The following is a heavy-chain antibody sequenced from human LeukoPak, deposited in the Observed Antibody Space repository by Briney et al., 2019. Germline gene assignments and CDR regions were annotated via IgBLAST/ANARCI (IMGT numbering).Heavy chain of an antibody. Sequence: GGSLRLSCTASGFTFSSYSMNWVRQAPGKGLGWVSSISGSTSYIYYADSLKGRFTISRDNAKNSVYLQIDSLRAEDTAVYYCARGRIQLWYFDYWGQGTLVTVSS. CDR1: GFTFSSYS. D-gene: IGHD5-18*01. CDR2: ISGSTSYI. V-gene: IGHV3-21*01. CDR3: ARGRIQLWYFDY. J-gene: IGHJ4*02.